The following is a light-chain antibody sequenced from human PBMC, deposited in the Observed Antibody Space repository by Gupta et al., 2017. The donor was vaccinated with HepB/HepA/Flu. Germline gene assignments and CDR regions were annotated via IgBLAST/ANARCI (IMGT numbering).Light chain of an antibody. CDR3: QYYNTYSCT. J-gene: IGKJ2*02. CDR2: RAS. CDR1: QKIDDW. V-gene: IGKV1-5*03. Sequence: DIQMTQSPSTLSASVGDRVTITCRASQKIDDWLAWFQQKPGKAPNLLIYRASNLESGVPSRFSGSGHGTEFTLTISSLQPDDFATYYCQYYNTYSCTFGQGTKLEIK.